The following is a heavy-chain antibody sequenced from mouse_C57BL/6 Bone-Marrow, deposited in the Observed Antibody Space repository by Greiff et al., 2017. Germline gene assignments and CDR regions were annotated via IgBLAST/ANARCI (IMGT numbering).Heavy chain of an antibody. J-gene: IGHJ1*03. V-gene: IGHV1-52*01. CDR3: ARWGYGYFDV. CDR2: IDPSDSET. Sequence: KESCKASGYTFTSYWMHWVKQRPIQGLEWIGNIDPSDSETHYNQKFKDKATLTVDKSSSTAYMQLSSLTSEDSAVYYCARWGYGYFDVWGTGTTVTVSS. CDR1: GYTFTSYW.